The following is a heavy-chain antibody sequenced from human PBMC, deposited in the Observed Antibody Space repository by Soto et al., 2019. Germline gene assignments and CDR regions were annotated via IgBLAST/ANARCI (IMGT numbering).Heavy chain of an antibody. D-gene: IGHD5-18*01. V-gene: IGHV4-31*03. J-gene: IGHJ4*02. CDR3: TREKAMWRGVGY. CDR2: IYYSGST. Sequence: QVLLQESGPVLVKPSQTLSLTCTVSGGSISSGGYYWSWIRQHPGKGLEWIGYIYYSGSTYYNPSLKSRVTRSVDTSKNQFSLKLSSVTAADTAVYYCTREKAMWRGVGYWSQGTLVTVSS. CDR1: GGSISSGGYY.